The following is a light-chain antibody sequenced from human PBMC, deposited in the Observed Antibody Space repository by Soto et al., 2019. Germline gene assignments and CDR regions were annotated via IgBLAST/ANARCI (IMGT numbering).Light chain of an antibody. CDR3: QQYNNWPQT. V-gene: IGKV3-15*01. Sequence: EIVMTQSPATLSVSPGERATLSCRASQSVSSNLAWYQQNPGQAPRLLIYGASTRATGIPARFSGSGSGTEFTLTISSLQSEDFAVYYCQQYNNWPQTFGQGNKVEIK. J-gene: IGKJ1*01. CDR2: GAS. CDR1: QSVSSN.